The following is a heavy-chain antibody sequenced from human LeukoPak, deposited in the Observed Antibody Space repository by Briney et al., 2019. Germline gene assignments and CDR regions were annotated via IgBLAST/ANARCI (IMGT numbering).Heavy chain of an antibody. D-gene: IGHD3-22*01. CDR3: ARDRRRYYYDSSGYYGFDY. V-gene: IGHV1-69*13. Sequence: ASVKVSCKASGGTFSSYAISWVRQAPGQGLEWMGGIIPIFGIANYAQKFQGRVTITADESTSTAYMELSSLRSEDTAVYYCARDRRRYYYDSSGYYGFDYWGQGTLVTVSS. J-gene: IGHJ4*02. CDR1: GGTFSSYA. CDR2: IIPIFGIA.